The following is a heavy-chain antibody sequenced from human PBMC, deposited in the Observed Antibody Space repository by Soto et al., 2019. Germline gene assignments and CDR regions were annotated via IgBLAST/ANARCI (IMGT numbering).Heavy chain of an antibody. J-gene: IGHJ3*02. CDR1: GFTLSNYN. D-gene: IGHD3-22*01. CDR2: ISSSSSTI. V-gene: IGHV3-48*01. Sequence: EVRVVESGGGLVQPGGSLRLSCAASGFTLSNYNMNWVRQAPGKGLEWVSYISSSSSTIYYSDSVKGRFTISRDNAKNSLYLQMNSLRAEDTAVYYCSTDSNPGRAFDSWVQGTMITVSS. CDR3: STDSNPGRAFDS.